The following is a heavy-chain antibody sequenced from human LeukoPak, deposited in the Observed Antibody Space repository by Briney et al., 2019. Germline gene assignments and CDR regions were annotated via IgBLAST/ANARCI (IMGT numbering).Heavy chain of an antibody. CDR2: IKSKTDGGTT. CDR1: GFTFSNAW. CDR3: TTEPGIVGATWAFDY. D-gene: IGHD1-26*01. J-gene: IGHJ4*02. Sequence: GGSLRLSCAASGFTFSNAWMSRVRQAPGKGLEWVGRIKSKTDGGTTDYAAPVKGRFTISRDDSKNTLYLQMNSPKTEDTAVYYCTTEPGIVGATWAFDYWGQGTLVTVSS. V-gene: IGHV3-15*01.